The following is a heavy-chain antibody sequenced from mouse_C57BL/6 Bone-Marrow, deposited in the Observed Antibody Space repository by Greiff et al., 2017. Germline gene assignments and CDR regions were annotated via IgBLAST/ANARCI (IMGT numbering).Heavy chain of an antibody. D-gene: IGHD1-1*01. V-gene: IGHV2-9-1*01. CDR3: ARTIITTVPDWYFDV. J-gene: IGHJ1*03. CDR1: GFSLTSYA. Sequence: VMLVESGPGLVAPSQSLSITCTVSGFSLTSYAISWVRQPPGKGLEWLGVIWTGGGTNYNSALKSRLCISKNNSKSQVFLKMNSLQTDDTARYDCARTIITTVPDWYFDVWGTGTTVTVSS. CDR2: IWTGGGT.